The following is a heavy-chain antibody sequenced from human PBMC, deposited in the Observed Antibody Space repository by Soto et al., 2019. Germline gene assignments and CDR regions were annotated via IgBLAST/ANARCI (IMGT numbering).Heavy chain of an antibody. J-gene: IGHJ3*02. Sequence: SVKVSCKASGGTFSSYAISWVRQAPGQGLEWMGGIIPIFGTANYAQKFQGRVTITADKSTSTAYMELSSLRSEDTAVYYCAREHSEYYYDSSGYSLGAFDIWGQGIMVTVSS. CDR1: GGTFSSYA. CDR2: IIPIFGTA. CDR3: AREHSEYYYDSSGYSLGAFDI. D-gene: IGHD3-22*01. V-gene: IGHV1-69*06.